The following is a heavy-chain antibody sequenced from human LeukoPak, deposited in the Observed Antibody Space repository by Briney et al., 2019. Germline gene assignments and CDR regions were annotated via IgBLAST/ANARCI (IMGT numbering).Heavy chain of an antibody. D-gene: IGHD1-26*01. CDR3: ARQGGSYFDWFDP. Sequence: SETLSLTCTVSGGSISSYYWSWIRQPPGKGLEWIGYIYYSGSTNYNPSLKSRITISVDTSKNQSSLKLSSVTAADTAVYYCARQGGSYFDWFDPWGQGTLVTVSS. CDR2: IYYSGST. J-gene: IGHJ5*02. V-gene: IGHV4-59*08. CDR1: GGSISSYY.